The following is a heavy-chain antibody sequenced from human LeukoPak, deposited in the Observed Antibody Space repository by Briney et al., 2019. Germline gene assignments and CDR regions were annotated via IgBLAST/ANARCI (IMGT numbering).Heavy chain of an antibody. Sequence: SGPTLVNPTQTLTLTCTFSGFSLSTSGVGVGWIRQPPGKALEWLALIYWDDDKLYIPSLKSSITITNEPYKNQVVLTMTNMDPVDTATYYCAHSSYCSGGSCYRGWDYFDYWGQGTLVTVSS. J-gene: IGHJ4*02. V-gene: IGHV2-5*02. CDR3: AHSSYCSGGSCYRGWDYFDY. CDR1: GFSLSTSGVG. CDR2: IYWDDDK. D-gene: IGHD2-15*01.